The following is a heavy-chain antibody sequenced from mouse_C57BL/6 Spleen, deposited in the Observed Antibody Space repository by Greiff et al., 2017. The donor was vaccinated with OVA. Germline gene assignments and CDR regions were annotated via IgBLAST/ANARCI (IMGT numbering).Heavy chain of an antibody. CDR2: ISSGGSYT. V-gene: IGHV5-6*02. CDR3: ARRSNSAMDY. J-gene: IGHJ4*01. Sequence: EVMLVESGGDLVKPGGSLKISCEASGFTFSSYGMSWVRQTPDKSLEWVATISSGGSYTYYPDSVKGRFTISRDNAKNTLYLQMSSLKSEDTAMYYCARRSNSAMDYWGQGTSVTVSS. D-gene: IGHD5-1*01. CDR1: GFTFSSYG.